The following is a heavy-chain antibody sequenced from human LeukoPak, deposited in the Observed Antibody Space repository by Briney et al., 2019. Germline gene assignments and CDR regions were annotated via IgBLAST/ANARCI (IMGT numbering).Heavy chain of an antibody. CDR1: GFTVSNYA. J-gene: IGHJ4*02. D-gene: IGHD3-9*01. Sequence: PGGSLRLSCAASGFTVSNYAISWVRQAPGKGLEWVSAILGSGGSTYYADSVKGRFTVSRDNSKSTLYLQMNSLRAEDTALYYCAKWGDYDVLTGYYVPDYWGQGALVTVSS. V-gene: IGHV3-23*01. CDR2: ILGSGGST. CDR3: AKWGDYDVLTGYYVPDY.